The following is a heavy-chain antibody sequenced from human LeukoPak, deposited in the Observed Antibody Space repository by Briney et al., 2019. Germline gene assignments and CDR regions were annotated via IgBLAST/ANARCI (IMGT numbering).Heavy chain of an antibody. V-gene: IGHV3-30*03. Sequence: PGGSLRLSCAASGFTISSYGMHWVRQAPGKGLEWVAVISYDGSNKYYADSVKGRFTISRDNSKNTLYLQMNSLRAEDTAVYYCAREGLELIDYWGQGTLVTVSS. J-gene: IGHJ4*02. CDR1: GFTISSYG. D-gene: IGHD1-7*01. CDR3: AREGLELIDY. CDR2: ISYDGSNK.